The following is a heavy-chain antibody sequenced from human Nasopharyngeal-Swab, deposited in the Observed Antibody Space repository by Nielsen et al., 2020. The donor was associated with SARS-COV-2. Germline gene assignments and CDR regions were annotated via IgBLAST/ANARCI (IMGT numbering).Heavy chain of an antibody. Sequence: ASVKVSCKASGYTFTSYGISWVRQAPGQGLEWMGWINAYNGNTNYAQKLQGRVTMTTDTSTSTAYMELRSLRSDDTAVYYCARATYSSPNLYYYYYYMDVWGKGTTVTVSS. J-gene: IGHJ6*03. CDR3: ARATYSSPNLYYYYYYMDV. D-gene: IGHD6-13*01. CDR2: INAYNGNT. CDR1: GYTFTSYG. V-gene: IGHV1-18*04.